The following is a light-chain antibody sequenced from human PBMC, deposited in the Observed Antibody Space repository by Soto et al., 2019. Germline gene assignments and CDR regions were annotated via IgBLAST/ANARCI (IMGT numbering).Light chain of an antibody. Sequence: QSALTQPPSASGSPGQSVTISCTGSSSDIGGYNYVSWYQQHPGKAPKLMIYXXXKXXXXXXXRXXGSKSGNTASLTVSGLQAEDXADYYCSSYAGSHNYVFGNGTKLTVL. V-gene: IGLV2-8*01. J-gene: IGLJ1*01. CDR3: SSYAGSHNYV. CDR1: SSDIGGYNY. CDR2: XXX.